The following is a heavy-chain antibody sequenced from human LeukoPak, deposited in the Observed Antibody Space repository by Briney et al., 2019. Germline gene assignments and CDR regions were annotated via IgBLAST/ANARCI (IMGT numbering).Heavy chain of an antibody. Sequence: GGSLRLSCAASGFTFSSYAMSWVRQAPGKGLEWVSAISGSGGSTYYADSVKGRFTISRDNSKNTLYPQMNSLRAEDTAVYYCAKDGVPLGIAAAGTFRWFDPWGQGTLVTVSS. D-gene: IGHD6-13*01. CDR3: AKDGVPLGIAAAGTFRWFDP. J-gene: IGHJ5*02. CDR2: ISGSGGST. V-gene: IGHV3-23*01. CDR1: GFTFSSYA.